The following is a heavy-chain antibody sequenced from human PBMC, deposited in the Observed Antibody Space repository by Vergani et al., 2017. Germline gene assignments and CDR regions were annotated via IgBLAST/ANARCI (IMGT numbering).Heavy chain of an antibody. CDR3: AIIGGGYCSGGSCYAIDY. CDR1: GYTFTSYG. CDR2: ISAYNGNT. V-gene: IGHV1-18*01. D-gene: IGHD2-15*01. J-gene: IGHJ4*02. Sequence: QVQLVQSGAEVKKPGASVKVSCKASGYTFTSYGISWVRQAPGQGLEWMGWISAYNGNTNYAQKPQGRVTMTTDTSTSTAYMELRSLRSDDTAVYYCAIIGGGYCSGGSCYAIDYWGQGTLVTVSS.